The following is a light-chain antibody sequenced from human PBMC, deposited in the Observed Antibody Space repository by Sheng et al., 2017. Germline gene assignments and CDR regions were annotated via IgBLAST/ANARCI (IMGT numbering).Light chain of an antibody. Sequence: DIQMTQSPSSLSASVGDRVTITCRASQGISTFLNWYYQKPGKAPKLLIYAASNLQSGVPSRFSGSGSGTDFTLTISSLQPEDFATYYCQQTYTTPSTFGHGTRLEIK. CDR2: AAS. J-gene: IGKJ5*01. V-gene: IGKV1-39*01. CDR1: QGISTF. CDR3: QQTYTTPST.